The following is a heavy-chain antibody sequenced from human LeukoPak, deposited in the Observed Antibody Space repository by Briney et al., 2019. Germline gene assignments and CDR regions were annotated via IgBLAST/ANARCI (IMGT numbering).Heavy chain of an antibody. Sequence: GGSLRLSCAASGFTFSSYSMNWVRQAPGKGLEWVSSISSSSSYIYYADSVKGRFTISRDNAKNSLYLQMNSLRAEDTAVYYCARANDFWSGYYFDYWGQGTLVTVSS. CDR2: ISSSSSYI. CDR1: GFTFSSYS. J-gene: IGHJ4*02. D-gene: IGHD3-3*01. V-gene: IGHV3-21*01. CDR3: ARANDFWSGYYFDY.